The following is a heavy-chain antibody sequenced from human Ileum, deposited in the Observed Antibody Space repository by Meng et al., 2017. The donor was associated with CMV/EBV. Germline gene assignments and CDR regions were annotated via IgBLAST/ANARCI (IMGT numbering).Heavy chain of an antibody. J-gene: IGHJ4*02. V-gene: IGHV3-33*01. CDR2: IWSDGSDK. CDR1: GFTFSSYG. D-gene: IGHD2-15*01. CDR3: AREGAVVAVSTGYFDY. Sequence: SGFTFSSYGMHWVRQAPGKGLEWVAVIWSDGSDKSYADSVRGRFTISRDNSKNTLYLQMNSLRAEDTAVYYCAREGAVVAVSTGYFDYWGQGTLVTVSS.